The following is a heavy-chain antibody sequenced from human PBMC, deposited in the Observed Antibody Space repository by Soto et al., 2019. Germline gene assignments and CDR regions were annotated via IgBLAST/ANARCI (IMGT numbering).Heavy chain of an antibody. Sequence: QVQLQESGPGLVKPSETLSLTCTVSGGSISSYYWSWIRQPAGKGLEWIGRVYTSGSTNYNPSLKSRVTMSVDTSKNQFSLKLSSVTAADTAVYYCAREGYYDSSGYYRHWGQGTLVTVSS. J-gene: IGHJ4*02. CDR2: VYTSGST. D-gene: IGHD3-22*01. CDR1: GGSISSYY. V-gene: IGHV4-4*07. CDR3: AREGYYDSSGYYRH.